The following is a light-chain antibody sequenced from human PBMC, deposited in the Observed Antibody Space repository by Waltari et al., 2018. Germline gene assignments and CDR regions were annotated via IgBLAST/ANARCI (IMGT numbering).Light chain of an antibody. CDR3: CSYTNSHVV. J-gene: IGLJ2*01. CDR2: EAT. V-gene: IGLV2-14*01. Sequence: SCSQQHSVQAASLVIYEATNRTSGVSNRFSGSKSCNTASLTCAVLHAEDEVYYYCCSYTNSHVVFGVGTKLTVL.